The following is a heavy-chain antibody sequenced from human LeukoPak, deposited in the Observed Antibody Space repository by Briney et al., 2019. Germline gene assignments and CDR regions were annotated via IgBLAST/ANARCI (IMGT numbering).Heavy chain of an antibody. CDR3: ARGLGSDTMVRGVNTETYYFDY. D-gene: IGHD3-10*01. CDR2: INHSGST. J-gene: IGHJ4*02. Sequence: PSETLSLTCAVYGGSFSGYYWSWLRQPPGKGLEWIGEINHSGSTNYNPSLKSRVTISVDTSKNPFSLKLSSVTAADTAVYYCARGLGSDTMVRGVNTETYYFDYWGQGTLVTVSS. V-gene: IGHV4-34*01. CDR1: GGSFSGYY.